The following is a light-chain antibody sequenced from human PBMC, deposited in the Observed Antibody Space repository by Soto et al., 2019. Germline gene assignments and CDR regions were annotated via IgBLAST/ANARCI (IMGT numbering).Light chain of an antibody. V-gene: IGKV2-28*01. Sequence: DIVMTQSPLSLPVTPGESASISCRSSQSLLHNNGYNYLDWYLQKPGQSPQVLIYLGSKRASGVPDRFSGTGSGTDFTLKISRVEAEDVGVYYCMEALQTPPWTFGQGTKVDIK. J-gene: IGKJ1*01. CDR2: LGS. CDR3: MEALQTPPWT. CDR1: QSLLHNNGYNY.